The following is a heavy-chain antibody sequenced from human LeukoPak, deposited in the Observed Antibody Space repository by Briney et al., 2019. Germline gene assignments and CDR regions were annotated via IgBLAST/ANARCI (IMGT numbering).Heavy chain of an antibody. D-gene: IGHD2-15*01. CDR2: INPNSGGT. CDR1: GYTFIDYY. V-gene: IGHV1-2*02. CDR3: ARGVGYCSGGSCPNWFDP. Sequence: VASVKVSCKASGYTFIDYYIHWVRQAPGEGLEWMGWINPNSGGTNYAQKFQGRVTMTRDTSISTAYMELSRLRSDDTAVYYCARGVGYCSGGSCPNWFDPWGQGTLVTVSS. J-gene: IGHJ5*02.